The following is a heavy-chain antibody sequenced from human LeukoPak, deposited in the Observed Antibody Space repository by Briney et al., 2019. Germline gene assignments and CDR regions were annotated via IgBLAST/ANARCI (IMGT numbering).Heavy chain of an antibody. V-gene: IGHV3-21*01. Sequence: GGSLRLSCAASGFTFSSYSMNWARQAPGKGLEWVSSISSSSSYIYYADSVKGRFTISRDNAKNSLYLQMNSLRAEDTAVYYCARDRVDPVFDYWGQGTLVTVSS. CDR1: GFTFSSYS. J-gene: IGHJ4*02. D-gene: IGHD3-10*01. CDR2: ISSSSSYI. CDR3: ARDRVDPVFDY.